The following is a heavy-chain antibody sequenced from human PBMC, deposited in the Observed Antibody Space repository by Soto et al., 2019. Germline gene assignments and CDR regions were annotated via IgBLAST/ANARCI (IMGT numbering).Heavy chain of an antibody. D-gene: IGHD3-9*01. CDR1: GFTFSNYG. V-gene: IGHV3-33*01. CDR3: ARDTVLTALDY. CDR2: IWYDGGNK. J-gene: IGHJ4*02. Sequence: GGSLRLSCAASGFTFSNYGMHWVRQAPGKGLEWVAVIWYDGGNKYYADSVKGRFTISRDNSKNTLYLQMNSLRAEDAAVYYWARDTVLTALDYGPQGTLVPVSS.